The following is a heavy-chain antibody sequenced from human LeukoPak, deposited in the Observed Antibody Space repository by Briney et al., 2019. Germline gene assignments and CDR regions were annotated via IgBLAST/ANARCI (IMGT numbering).Heavy chain of an antibody. J-gene: IGHJ4*02. D-gene: IGHD6-19*01. Sequence: PGGSLRLSCAASGFTFSSSAMTWVRQAPGMGLQWVSFISAGGNTYYTDSVKGRFTISRDNSKNTLYLQMNSLRAEDTAVYYCAKAPYSSGWYGYFDYWGQGTLVTVSS. CDR3: AKAPYSSGWYGYFDY. CDR2: ISAGGNT. CDR1: GFTFSSSA. V-gene: IGHV3-23*01.